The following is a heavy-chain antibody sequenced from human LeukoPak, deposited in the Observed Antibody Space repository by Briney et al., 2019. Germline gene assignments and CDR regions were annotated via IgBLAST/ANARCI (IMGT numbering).Heavy chain of an antibody. V-gene: IGHV1-24*01. Sequence: ASVKVSCKVSGYTLTELSMHWVRQAPGKGLEWMGGFDREDGETIYAQKFQGRVTMTEDTSTDTAYMELSSLRSEDTAVYYCATVVRDGDYGYFQHWGQGTLVTVSS. J-gene: IGHJ1*01. CDR2: FDREDGET. D-gene: IGHD4-17*01. CDR3: ATVVRDGDYGYFQH. CDR1: GYTLTELS.